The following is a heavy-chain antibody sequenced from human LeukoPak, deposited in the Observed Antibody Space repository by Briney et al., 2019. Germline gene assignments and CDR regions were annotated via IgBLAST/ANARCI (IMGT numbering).Heavy chain of an antibody. J-gene: IGHJ4*02. CDR3: ARVAHRGDCYDY. Sequence: ASVKVSCKASGYTFTSYDINWVRQATGQGLEWMGWMNPNSGNTGYAQKFQGRVTMTRNTSISTAYMELSGLRSEDTAVYYCARVAHRGDCYDYWGQGTLVTVSS. CDR1: GYTFTSYD. CDR2: MNPNSGNT. V-gene: IGHV1-8*01. D-gene: IGHD2-15*01.